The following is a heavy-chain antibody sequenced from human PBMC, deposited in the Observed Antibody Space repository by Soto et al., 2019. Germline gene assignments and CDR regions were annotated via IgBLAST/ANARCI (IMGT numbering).Heavy chain of an antibody. CDR1: GFPFSSYC. Sequence: VGSLILSCASSGFPFSSYCMHLVRPAPGKGLEWVAVISYDGSNKYYADSVKGRFTISRDNSKNTLYLQMNSLRAEDTAVYYCARGGYSSTWSNLLDRSGLDGWGQGTTVTVSS. J-gene: IGHJ6*02. CDR2: ISYDGSNK. D-gene: IGHD6-13*01. V-gene: IGHV3-30*03. CDR3: ARGGYSSTWSNLLDRSGLDG.